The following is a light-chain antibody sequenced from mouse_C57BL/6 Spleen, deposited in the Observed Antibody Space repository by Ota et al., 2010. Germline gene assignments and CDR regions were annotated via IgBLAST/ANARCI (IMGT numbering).Light chain of an antibody. CDR1: QSLVHSNGNTY. V-gene: IGKV1-110*01. J-gene: IGKJ1*01. Sequence: TQTYHLSLPVSLGDQASISCRASQSLVHSNGNTYLHWYLQKPGQSPKLLIYKVSHRFSGVPDRFSGSGSGTSFTLKISRVEAEDLGLYFCSQSAHVPWTFGGGTKLEIK. CDR3: SQSAHVPWT. CDR2: KVS.